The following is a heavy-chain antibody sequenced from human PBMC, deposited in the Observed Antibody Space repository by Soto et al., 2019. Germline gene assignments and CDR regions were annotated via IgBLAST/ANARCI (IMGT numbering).Heavy chain of an antibody. D-gene: IGHD6-13*01. Sequence: XGSLSLSCAASGFTFSSYAMSWVRQAPGNGLEWVSAISGSGGSTYYADSVKGRFTISRDNSKNTLYLQMNSLRAEDTAVYYCAKDRGAAAGNWFDHWGQGTLVTVSS. CDR3: AKDRGAAAGNWFDH. CDR1: GFTFSSYA. J-gene: IGHJ5*02. CDR2: ISGSGGST. V-gene: IGHV3-23*01.